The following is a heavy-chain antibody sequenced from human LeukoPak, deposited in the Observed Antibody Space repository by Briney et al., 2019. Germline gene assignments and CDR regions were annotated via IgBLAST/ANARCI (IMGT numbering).Heavy chain of an antibody. J-gene: IGHJ5*02. CDR3: AREGPLYYYGSGGPFDP. CDR1: GGSISSGGYY. Sequence: SETLSLTCTVSGGSISSGGYYWSWRRQHPGEGLEWIGYIYYSGSTYYNPSLKSRVTISVATSKNQFSLKLSSVTAADTAVYYCAREGPLYYYGSGGPFDPWGQGTLVTVSS. CDR2: IYYSGST. V-gene: IGHV4-31*03. D-gene: IGHD3-10*01.